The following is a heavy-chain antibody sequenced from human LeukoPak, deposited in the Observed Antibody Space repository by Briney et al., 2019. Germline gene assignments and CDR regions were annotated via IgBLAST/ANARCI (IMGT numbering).Heavy chain of an antibody. D-gene: IGHD2-8*01. CDR1: GFTFSSYA. CDR2: ISGSGGST. J-gene: IGHJ4*02. V-gene: IGHV3-23*01. Sequence: GGSLRLSCAASGFTFSSYAMSWVRQAPGKGLEWVSAISGSGGSTYYADSVKGRFTISRDNSKTTLYLQMNSLRADDTAVYYCAKDLLYRYFDYWGQGTLVTVSS. CDR3: AKDLLYRYFDY.